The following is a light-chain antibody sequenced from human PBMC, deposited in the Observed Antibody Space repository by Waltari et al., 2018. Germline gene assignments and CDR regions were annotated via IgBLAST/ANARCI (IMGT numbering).Light chain of an antibody. CDR3: QHTFTTPWT. Sequence: DIQMTQSPPSLAASVGDRVTISCRASQTISAYVSWYQQQPGQAPKLLIYAAYSLQSGVPSRFRGSGGGTDFTLTITSLQPEDFATYYCQHTFTTPWTFGQGTKVEIK. J-gene: IGKJ1*01. CDR1: QTISAY. V-gene: IGKV1-39*01. CDR2: AAY.